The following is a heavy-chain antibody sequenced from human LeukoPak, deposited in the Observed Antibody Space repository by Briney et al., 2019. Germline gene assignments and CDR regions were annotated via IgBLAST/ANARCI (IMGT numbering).Heavy chain of an antibody. V-gene: IGHV4-39*01. J-gene: IGHJ3*02. CDR3: ARFGVFGTMIVVVTNAFDI. D-gene: IGHD3-22*01. CDR1: GGSISSSGYY. Sequence: SETLSLTCTVSGGSISSSGYYWGWIRQPPGKGLEWIESIYYSGSTYYNPSLKSRVTISVDTSKNQFSLKLSSVTAADTAVYYCARFGVFGTMIVVVTNAFDIWGQGTMVTVSS. CDR2: IYYSGST.